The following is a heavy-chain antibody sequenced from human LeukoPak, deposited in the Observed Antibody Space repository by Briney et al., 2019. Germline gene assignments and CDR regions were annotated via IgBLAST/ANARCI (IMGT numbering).Heavy chain of an antibody. CDR2: ISRSSTNI. CDR3: ARLVAEMSVYFDY. J-gene: IGHJ4*02. Sequence: GGSLRLSCAASGFTFSTYSMNWVRQAPGKGLEWVSSISRSSTNIYYADSVKGRFTISRDNAKNSLYLQMNSLRAEDTAVYYCARLVAEMSVYFDYWGQGTLVTVSS. D-gene: IGHD2-8*02. CDR1: GFTFSTYS. V-gene: IGHV3-21*01.